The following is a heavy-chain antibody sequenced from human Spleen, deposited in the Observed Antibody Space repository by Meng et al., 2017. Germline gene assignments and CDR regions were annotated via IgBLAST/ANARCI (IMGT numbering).Heavy chain of an antibody. Sequence: ASVKVSCKASGYTFTGYYMHWVRQAPGQGLEWMGWINPNSGGTNYAQKFQGRVTMTRDTSISTAYMELSRLRSDDTAVYYCARDAVRIKSHSSGWQLSPVDYWGQGTLVTGSS. CDR1: GYTFTGYY. CDR3: ARDAVRIKSHSSGWQLSPVDY. D-gene: IGHD6-19*01. CDR2: INPNSGGT. J-gene: IGHJ4*02. V-gene: IGHV1-2*02.